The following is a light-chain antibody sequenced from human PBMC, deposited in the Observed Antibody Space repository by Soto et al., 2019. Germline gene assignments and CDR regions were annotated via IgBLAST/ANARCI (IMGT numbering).Light chain of an antibody. J-gene: IGKJ1*01. CDR2: GSS. CDR1: QSVSSSY. Sequence: EIGLTQSPGTLSSSPGERATLSGRASQSVSSSYLAWYQHRPGQAPRLLIYGSSRRATGIRDRFGGSGTGTDFTLTISRLEPEDFAVYSCQKDGDSYWTFDQRTQVAIQ. CDR3: QKDGDSYWT. V-gene: IGKV3-20*01.